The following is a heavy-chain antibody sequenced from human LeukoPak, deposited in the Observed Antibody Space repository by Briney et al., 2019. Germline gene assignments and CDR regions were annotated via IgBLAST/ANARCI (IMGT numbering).Heavy chain of an antibody. Sequence: ASVKVSCKASGGTFSSYAISWVRQAPGQGLEWMGGIIPIFGTANYAQKFQGRVTITADESTSTAYMELSSLRSEDTAVYYCARVIGYCSSTSCYADYWGQGTLVTVSS. CDR3: ARVIGYCSSTSCYADY. CDR2: IIPIFGTA. V-gene: IGHV1-69*13. D-gene: IGHD2-2*01. CDR1: GGTFSSYA. J-gene: IGHJ4*02.